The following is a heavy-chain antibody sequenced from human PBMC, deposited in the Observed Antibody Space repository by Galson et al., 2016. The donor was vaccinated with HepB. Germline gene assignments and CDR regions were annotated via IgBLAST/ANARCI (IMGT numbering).Heavy chain of an antibody. J-gene: IGHJ5*02. CDR3: VRFGTPYADHFGWFDP. V-gene: IGHV1-8*01. Sequence: SVKVSCKASGYTFISYDINWVRQATGQGLEWMGWMNPNSGNTGYSQKFKGRLTMTRNTAIKTAYMELSSLTPEDTAVYYCVRFGTPYADHFGWFDPWGQGTLVTVSS. CDR1: GYTFISYD. D-gene: IGHD1/OR15-1a*01. CDR2: MNPNSGNT.